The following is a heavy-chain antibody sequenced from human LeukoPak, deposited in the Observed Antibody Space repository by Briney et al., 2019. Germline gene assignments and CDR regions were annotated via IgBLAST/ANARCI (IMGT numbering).Heavy chain of an antibody. D-gene: IGHD3/OR15-3a*01. CDR3: ARGKSDYWFDP. V-gene: IGHV1-8*01. CDR1: GYTFTSYD. CDR2: MNPNSGNT. J-gene: IGHJ5*02. Sequence: ASVTVSCNASGYTFTSYDINWVRQATGQGLEWMGWMNPNSGNTGYAQKFQGRVTMTRNTSISTAYMELSSLRSEDTAVYNCARGKSDYWFDPWGQGTLVTVSS.